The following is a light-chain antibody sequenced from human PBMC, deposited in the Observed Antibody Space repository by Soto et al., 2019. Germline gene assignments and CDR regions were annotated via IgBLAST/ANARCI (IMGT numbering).Light chain of an antibody. J-gene: IGLJ2*01. CDR1: SSNIGDNF. CDR2: DNS. CDR3: APWASKLSAVV. Sequence: QSVLTQPPSMSAAPGQKVPISCSGSSSNIGDNFVSWYQHLPGTAPKLLIFDNSQRPSDIPGRFFGSKSGTIATLAITGPQTGDEAVYYCAPWASKLSAVVFGGGTQLTVL. V-gene: IGLV1-51*01.